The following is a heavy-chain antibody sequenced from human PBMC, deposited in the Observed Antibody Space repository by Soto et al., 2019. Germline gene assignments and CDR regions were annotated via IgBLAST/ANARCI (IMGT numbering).Heavy chain of an antibody. CDR3: ARVPAASSWLDP. CDR2: VYYSGST. Sequence: SETLSLTCTVSGGSIFSSYWTWIRQPPGKGLEWIGNVYYSGSTNYNPSLKSRITISVDTSKNQFSLNLSSVTAADTAVYYCARVPAASSWLDPWGQGTMVTV. CDR1: GGSIFSSY. D-gene: IGHD2-15*01. V-gene: IGHV4-59*01. J-gene: IGHJ5*02.